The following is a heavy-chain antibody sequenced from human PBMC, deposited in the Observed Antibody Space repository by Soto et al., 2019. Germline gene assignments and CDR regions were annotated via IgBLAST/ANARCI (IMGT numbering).Heavy chain of an antibody. J-gene: IGHJ6*02. V-gene: IGHV1-2*04. CDR1: GYTLTGYY. CDR3: ARDLGSGWTSDYYYGMDV. Sequence: GASVKVSCKASGYTLTGYYMHWVRQAPGQGLEWMGWINPNSGGTNYAQKFQGWVTMTRDTSISTAYMELSRLRSDDTAVYYCARDLGSGWTSDYYYGMDVWGQGTTVTVSS. D-gene: IGHD6-19*01. CDR2: INPNSGGT.